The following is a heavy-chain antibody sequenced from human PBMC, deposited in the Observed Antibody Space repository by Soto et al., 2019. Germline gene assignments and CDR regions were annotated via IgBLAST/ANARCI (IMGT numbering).Heavy chain of an antibody. CDR2: INHSGST. Sequence: PSETLSLTCAVYGGSFSGYYWSWIRQPPGKGLEWIGEINHSGSTNYNPSLKSRVTISVDTSKNQFSLELSSVAAADTAVYYCARGVPNYDFWSGDYYYYYGMDVWGQGTTVTVSS. CDR1: GGSFSGYY. CDR3: ARGVPNYDFWSGDYYYYYGMDV. D-gene: IGHD3-3*01. J-gene: IGHJ6*02. V-gene: IGHV4-34*01.